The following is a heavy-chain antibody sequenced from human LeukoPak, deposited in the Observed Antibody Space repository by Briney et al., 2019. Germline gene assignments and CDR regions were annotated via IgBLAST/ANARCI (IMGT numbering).Heavy chain of an antibody. J-gene: IGHJ4*02. CDR1: GFTFSSYW. CDR3: ARSAVRGVACDY. CDR2: ISTSSRST. V-gene: IGHV3-48*01. D-gene: IGHD3-10*01. Sequence: GGSLRLSCAASGFTFSSYWMSWVRQAPGKGLEWLSYISTSSRSTYYADSVKGRFTISRDNAKNTLFLDMHSLRPGDSAVYYCARSAVRGVACDYWGQGTLLTVSS.